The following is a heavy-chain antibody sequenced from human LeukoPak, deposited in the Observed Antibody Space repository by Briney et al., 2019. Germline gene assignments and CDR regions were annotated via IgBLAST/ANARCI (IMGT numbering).Heavy chain of an antibody. CDR2: ISGSGDRT. D-gene: IGHD3-3*01. CDR3: AKSRVWSGISRFDY. Sequence: PGGSLRLSCAASGFTFSSYAMSWVRQAPGKGLEWVSAISGSGDRTYYADSVKGRFTISRDNSMNTLYLQMNSLRAEDTAVYYCAKSRVWSGISRFDYWGQGALVTVSS. CDR1: GFTFSSYA. V-gene: IGHV3-23*01. J-gene: IGHJ4*02.